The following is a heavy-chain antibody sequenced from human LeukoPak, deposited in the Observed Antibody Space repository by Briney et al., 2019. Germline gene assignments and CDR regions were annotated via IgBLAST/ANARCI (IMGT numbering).Heavy chain of an antibody. V-gene: IGHV1-2*02. J-gene: IGHJ6*03. D-gene: IGHD1-1*01. CDR2: INLNSGGT. Sequence: GASVKVSCKASGYTFTGYYMHWVRQAPGQGLEWMGWINLNSGGTNYAQKFQGRVTMTRDTSISTAYMELSRLRSDDTAVYYCAGTTVPADYYYCYMDVWGKGTTVTVSS. CDR1: GYTFTGYY. CDR3: AGTTVPADYYYCYMDV.